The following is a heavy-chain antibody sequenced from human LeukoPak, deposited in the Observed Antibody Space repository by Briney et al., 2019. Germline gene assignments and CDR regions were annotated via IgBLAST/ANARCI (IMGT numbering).Heavy chain of an antibody. CDR1: GFTFSSYG. V-gene: IGHV3-30*03. CDR3: ARHFGFERGYSSSWYWGYYYYYMDV. J-gene: IGHJ6*03. CDR2: ISYDGTNK. Sequence: PGRSLRLSCAASGFTFSSYGMHWVRQAPGKGLEWVAVISYDGTNKDYVDSVKGRFTISRDNSKNTLYLQMNSLRAEDTAVYYCARHFGFERGYSSSWYWGYYYYYMDVWGKGTTVTISS. D-gene: IGHD6-13*01.